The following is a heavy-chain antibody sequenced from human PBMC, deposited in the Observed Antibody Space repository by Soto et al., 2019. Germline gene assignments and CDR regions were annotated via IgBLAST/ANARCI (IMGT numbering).Heavy chain of an antibody. CDR1: GFTFSSYE. J-gene: IGHJ6*02. CDR2: ISSSGSTI. CDR3: ARDMVVYGDYPDYYGMDV. V-gene: IGHV3-48*03. Sequence: EVQLVESGGGLVQPGGSLRLSCAASGFTFSSYEMNWVRQAPGKGLEWVSYISSSGSTIYYADSVKGRLTISRDNAKNSLYLQMNSLRAEDTAVYYCARDMVVYGDYPDYYGMDVWGQGTTVTVSS. D-gene: IGHD4-17*01.